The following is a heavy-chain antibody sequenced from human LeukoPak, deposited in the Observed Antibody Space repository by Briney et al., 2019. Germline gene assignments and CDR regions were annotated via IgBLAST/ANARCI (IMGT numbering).Heavy chain of an antibody. D-gene: IGHD3-22*01. CDR1: GFTFSSYW. Sequence: GGSLRLSCAASGFTFSSYWMNWVRQAPGRGLEWVANVNQDGSEKYYVDSVKGRFTISRDNAKTSLFLQMNSLRAEDTAVYYCVRVMNYYDSSGYGNYFDYWGQGTLVTVSS. CDR2: VNQDGSEK. V-gene: IGHV3-7*01. CDR3: VRVMNYYDSSGYGNYFDY. J-gene: IGHJ4*02.